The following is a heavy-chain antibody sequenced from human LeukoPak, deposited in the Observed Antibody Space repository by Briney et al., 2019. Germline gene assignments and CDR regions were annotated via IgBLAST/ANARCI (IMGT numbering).Heavy chain of an antibody. CDR2: INPSGGTT. D-gene: IGHD1-26*01. CDR3: AREVGASYYFDY. V-gene: IGHV1-46*01. CDR1: GYTFAKFY. Sequence: ASVKVSCKASGYTFAKFYIHWVRQAPGQGLEWMGIINPSGGTTSYAQKFQGRVSMTRDTSTSTVYMELSSLRSEDTAVYYCAREVGASYYFDYWGQGTLVTVSS. J-gene: IGHJ4*02.